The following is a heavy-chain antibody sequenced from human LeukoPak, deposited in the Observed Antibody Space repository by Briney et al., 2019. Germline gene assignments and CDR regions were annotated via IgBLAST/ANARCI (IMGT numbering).Heavy chain of an antibody. V-gene: IGHV3-21*01. CDR3: ARDNYPMTTVTKGLDY. J-gene: IGHJ4*02. Sequence: GGSLRLSCAASGFTFSSYSMNWVRQAPGKGLEWVSSISSSSSYIYYADSVKGQFTISRDNAKNSLYLQMNSLRAEDTAVYYCARDNYPMTTVTKGLDYWGQGTLVTVSS. CDR1: GFTFSSYS. CDR2: ISSSSSYI. D-gene: IGHD4-17*01.